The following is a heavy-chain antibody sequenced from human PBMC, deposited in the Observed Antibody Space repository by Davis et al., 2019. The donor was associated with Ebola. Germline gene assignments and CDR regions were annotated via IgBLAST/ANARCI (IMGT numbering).Heavy chain of an antibody. V-gene: IGHV5-10-1*01. D-gene: IGHD2-15*01. J-gene: IGHJ3*02. CDR2: IDPSDSYT. CDR3: MVQLLLDYDAFDI. Sequence: GESLKISCKGSGYSFTSYWISWVRQMPGKGLEWMGRIDPSDSYTKYSPSFQGHVTISVEKSINTAYLQWSSLKASDTAMDYCMVQLLLDYDAFDIWGQGTMVTVSS. CDR1: GYSFTSYW.